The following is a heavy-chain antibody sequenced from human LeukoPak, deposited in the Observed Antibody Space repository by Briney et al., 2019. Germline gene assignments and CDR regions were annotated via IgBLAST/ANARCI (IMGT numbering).Heavy chain of an antibody. CDR3: TTRIAVFYYYGMDV. CDR2: IKSKTDGGTT. J-gene: IGHJ6*02. CDR1: GFTFSNAW. Sequence: GGSLRLSCAASGFTFSNAWMSWVRQAPGKGLEWVGRIKSKTDGGTTDYAAPVKGRFTISRDDSKNTLYLQMNSLKTEDTAVYYCTTRIAVFYYYGMDVWGQGTTVTVSS. V-gene: IGHV3-15*01. D-gene: IGHD6-19*01.